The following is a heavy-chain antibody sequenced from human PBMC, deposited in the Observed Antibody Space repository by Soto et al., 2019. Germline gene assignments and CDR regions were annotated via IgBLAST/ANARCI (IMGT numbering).Heavy chain of an antibody. CDR2: IYYSGST. CDR3: ARMVGATRWYVYYYYYGMDV. CDR1: GGSISSSSYY. Sequence: QLQLQESGPGLVKPSETLSLTWTVSGGSISSSSYYWGWIRQPPGKGLEWIGSIYYSGSTYYNPSLKSRVTISVDTSKNQFSLMLSSVTAVDTAVYYCARMVGATRWYVYYYYYGMDVWGQGTTVTVSS. V-gene: IGHV4-39*01. D-gene: IGHD1-26*01. J-gene: IGHJ6*02.